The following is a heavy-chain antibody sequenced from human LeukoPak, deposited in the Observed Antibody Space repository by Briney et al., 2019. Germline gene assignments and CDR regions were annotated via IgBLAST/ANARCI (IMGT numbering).Heavy chain of an antibody. Sequence: GGSLRLSCAASGFTFSSYGMHRVRQAPGKGLEWVAVIWYDGSNKYYADSVKGRFTISRDNSKNTLYLQMNSLRAEDTAVYYCARAWEYCSGGSCYSEYFQHWGQGTLVTVSS. CDR3: ARAWEYCSGGSCYSEYFQH. D-gene: IGHD2-15*01. J-gene: IGHJ1*01. CDR2: IWYDGSNK. CDR1: GFTFSSYG. V-gene: IGHV3-33*01.